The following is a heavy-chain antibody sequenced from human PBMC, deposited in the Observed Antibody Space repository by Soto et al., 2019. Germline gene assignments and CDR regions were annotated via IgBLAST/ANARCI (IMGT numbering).Heavy chain of an antibody. CDR1: GGSISSYY. Sequence: QVQLQESGPGLVKPSETLSLTCTVSGGSISSYYWSWIRQPPGKGLESNGYIYNSGSTNYTPSLNTRGSSTRDTCIHQFSPKPSSVTAASLAVYECAGELVGSCGPNAYGGRGTLVVVAS. D-gene: IGHD2-15*01. V-gene: IGHV4-59*01. CDR2: IYNSGST. CDR3: AGELVGSCGPNAY. J-gene: IGHJ4*02.